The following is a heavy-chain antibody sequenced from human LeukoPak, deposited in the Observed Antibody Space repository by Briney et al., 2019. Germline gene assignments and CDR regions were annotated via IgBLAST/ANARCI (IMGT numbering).Heavy chain of an antibody. CDR3: ARRPIWFGVHYYGMDV. CDR2: INTNTGNP. V-gene: IGHV7-4-1*02. J-gene: IGHJ6*02. D-gene: IGHD3-10*01. CDR1: GYTFTSYA. Sequence: ASVKVSCKASGYTFTSYAMNWVRQAPGQGLEWMGWINTNTGNPTYAQGFTGRFVFSLDTSVSTAYLQISSPKAEDTAVYYCARRPIWFGVHYYGMDVWGQGTTVTVSS.